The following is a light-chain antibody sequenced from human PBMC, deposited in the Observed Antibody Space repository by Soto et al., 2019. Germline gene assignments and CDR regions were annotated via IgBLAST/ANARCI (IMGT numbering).Light chain of an antibody. CDR3: AAWDDSLSGVV. V-gene: IGLV1-47*01. J-gene: IGLJ2*01. CDR1: SSNIGSNY. Sequence: QSALTQPPSASGTPGQRVSISCSGSSSNIGSNYVYWYQQLPGTAPKLLIYRNNQRPSGVPDRFSGSKSGTSASLAISGLRSEDEAGYYCAAWDDSLSGVVFSGGTKLTVL. CDR2: RNN.